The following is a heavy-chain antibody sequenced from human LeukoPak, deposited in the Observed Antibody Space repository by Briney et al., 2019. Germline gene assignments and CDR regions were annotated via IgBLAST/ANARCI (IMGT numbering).Heavy chain of an antibody. Sequence: SETLSLTCTVSGGSISSYYWSWIRQPPGKGLEWIGYIYYSGSTNYNPSLKSRVTISVDTSKNQFSLKLSSVTAADTAVYYCARFLKNHAFDIWGQGTMVTVSS. CDR1: GGSISSYY. J-gene: IGHJ3*02. V-gene: IGHV4-59*12. CDR2: IYYSGST. CDR3: ARFLKNHAFDI.